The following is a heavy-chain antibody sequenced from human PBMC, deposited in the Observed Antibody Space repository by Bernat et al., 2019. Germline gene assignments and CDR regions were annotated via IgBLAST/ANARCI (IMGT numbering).Heavy chain of an antibody. J-gene: IGHJ4*02. Sequence: QVQLVESGGGVVQPGRSLRLSCAASGFTFNNYGMHLVRQAPGKGLEWVAVISYDGKKQYYAGSVKGRFTISSDNSKDTLYLQMNSLRVEDTAVYYCAKVSGSSGWLVLEYWGQGTLVTVSS. V-gene: IGHV3-30*18. CDR3: AKVSGSSGWLVLEY. CDR2: ISYDGKKQ. D-gene: IGHD6-19*01. CDR1: GFTFNNYG.